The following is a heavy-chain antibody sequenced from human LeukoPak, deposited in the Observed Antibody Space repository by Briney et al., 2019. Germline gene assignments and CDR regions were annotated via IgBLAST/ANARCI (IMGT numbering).Heavy chain of an antibody. J-gene: IGHJ4*02. CDR2: INHSGYT. CDR3: TRAVAGHPD. V-gene: IGHV4-34*01. Sequence: PSETLSLTCGVSGVPFSNYYWSWVRQSPRQGLEWIGEINHSGYTNYNPSLKSRVTMSIDTSKNQFSLMLTSVTAADTGVYYCTRAVAGHPDCGQGTLVTVSS. CDR1: GVPFSNYY. D-gene: IGHD6-19*01.